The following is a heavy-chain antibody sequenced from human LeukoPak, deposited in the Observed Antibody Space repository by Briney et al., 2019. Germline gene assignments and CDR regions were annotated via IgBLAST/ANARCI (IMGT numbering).Heavy chain of an antibody. Sequence: GASVKVSCKASGYTFTSYYMHWVRQAPGQGLEWMGIISPSGGSTSYAQKFQGRVTMTRDTSTSTVYMELSSLRSEDTAVYYCARDNAGIAVAGTTGFYGYWGQGTLVTVSS. CDR3: ARDNAGIAVAGTTGFYGY. V-gene: IGHV1-46*01. D-gene: IGHD6-19*01. CDR1: GYTFTSYY. J-gene: IGHJ4*02. CDR2: ISPSGGST.